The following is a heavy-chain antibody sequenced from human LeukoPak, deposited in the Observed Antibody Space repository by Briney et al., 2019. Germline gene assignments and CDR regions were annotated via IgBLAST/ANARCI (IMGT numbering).Heavy chain of an antibody. Sequence: GASVKVSCKASGYTFTSYNLYWVRQAPRQGLEWMGIINPSVGVTSYAQKFHGTVTMTRDTSTSTVYMELSSLRSEDTAVYYCAPCGYSSGWWGKSDYYYYGMDVWGQGTRHSVSS. D-gene: IGHD6-19*01. V-gene: IGHV1-46*01. CDR3: APCGYSSGWWGKSDYYYYGMDV. J-gene: IGHJ6*02. CDR2: INPSVGVT. CDR1: GYTFTSYN.